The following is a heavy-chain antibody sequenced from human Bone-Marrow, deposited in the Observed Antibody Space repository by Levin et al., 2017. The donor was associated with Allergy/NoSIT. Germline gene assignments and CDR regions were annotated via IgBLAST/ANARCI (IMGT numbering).Heavy chain of an antibody. CDR1: GFTFSSYW. D-gene: IGHD3-10*01. J-gene: IGHJ5*02. V-gene: IGHV3-74*01. Sequence: GESLKISCAASGFTFSSYWMHWVRQAPGKGLVWVSRINSDGSSTSYADSVKGRFTISRDNAKNTLYLQMNSLRAEDTAVYYCARDKLRGGSGSYSTYNWFDPWGQGTLVTVSS. CDR3: ARDKLRGGSGSYSTYNWFDP. CDR2: INSDGSST.